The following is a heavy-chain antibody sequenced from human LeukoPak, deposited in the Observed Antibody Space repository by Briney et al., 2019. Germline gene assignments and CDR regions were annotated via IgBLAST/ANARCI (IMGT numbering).Heavy chain of an antibody. V-gene: IGHV3-21*01. Sequence: GGSLRLSCAASGFTFTNYAMTWVRQAPGKGLEWVSIISSGSSAIFSADALKGRFTISRDDAKNLLYLDMNSLRAEDTAVYYCARGHTAVTRHFDFWGQGTLVTISS. CDR1: GFTFTNYA. D-gene: IGHD4-17*01. J-gene: IGHJ4*02. CDR2: ISSGSSAI. CDR3: ARGHTAVTRHFDF.